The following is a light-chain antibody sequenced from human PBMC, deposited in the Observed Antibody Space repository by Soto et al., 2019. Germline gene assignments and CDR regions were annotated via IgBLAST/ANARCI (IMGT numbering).Light chain of an antibody. CDR3: QQYGSSPVT. Sequence: EIVLTQSPGTLSLSPGERATLSCRASQNVSSSYLAWYQQKPGQAPRLLIYGASSRATGIPDRFSGSGSGTDFTLTISRLEPEDFAVYYCQQYGSSPVTFGHGTKLEIK. CDR2: GAS. J-gene: IGKJ2*01. CDR1: QNVSSSY. V-gene: IGKV3-20*01.